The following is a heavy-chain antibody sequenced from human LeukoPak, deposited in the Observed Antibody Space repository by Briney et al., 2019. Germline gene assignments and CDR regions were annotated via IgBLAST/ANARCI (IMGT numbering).Heavy chain of an antibody. J-gene: IGHJ6*03. Sequence: GGSLRLSCAASGFTFSSYGMHWVRQAPGKGLEWVAFIRYDGSNKYYADSVKGRFTISRDNSKNTLYLQMNSLRAEDTAVYYCAAEPLRVAAASYYYYYMDVWGKGTTVTVSS. V-gene: IGHV3-30*02. CDR3: AAEPLRVAAASYYYYYMDV. CDR1: GFTFSSYG. D-gene: IGHD2-2*01. CDR2: IRYDGSNK.